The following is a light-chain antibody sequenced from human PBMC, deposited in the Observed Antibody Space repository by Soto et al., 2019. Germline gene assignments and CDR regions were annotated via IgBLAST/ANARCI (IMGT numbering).Light chain of an antibody. J-gene: IGKJ1*01. Sequence: IQMTQSPSTLSASVGDRILITCRASQRLSSWLSWYHQKPGQAPKLLIFDTSKLESGVPSRFSVSGSGTEFTLTISRRQPHDFASYSGQQYDDYWTFGQGPKV. CDR1: QRLSSW. CDR2: DTS. CDR3: QQYDDYWT. V-gene: IGKV1-5*01.